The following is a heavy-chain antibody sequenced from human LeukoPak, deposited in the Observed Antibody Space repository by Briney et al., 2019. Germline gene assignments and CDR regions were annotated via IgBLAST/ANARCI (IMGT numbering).Heavy chain of an antibody. CDR3: ARDEVTGDPPRFDY. CDR1: GYTLPKLS. J-gene: IGHJ4*02. V-gene: IGHV1-24*01. Sequence: ASVKVSCKVSGYTLPKLSMHWVRQAPGKGLEWLGGFDPEDGEIIYAQKFQGRVTMTEDTATDTAYMDLSSLRSEDTAVYYCARDEVTGDPPRFDYWGQGTLVTVSS. D-gene: IGHD7-27*01. CDR2: FDPEDGEI.